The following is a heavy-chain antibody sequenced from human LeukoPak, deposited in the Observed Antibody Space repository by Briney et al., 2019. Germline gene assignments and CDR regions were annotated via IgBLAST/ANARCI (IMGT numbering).Heavy chain of an antibody. CDR3: ARGSRGYSYG. Sequence: SETLSLTCAVSGSSISSGTYWSWVRQPPGKGLEWFGEIYYSGSTKYNPSLKSRITISVDTSKNQFSLKLSSVTAADTAVYYCARGSRGYSYGWGQGTLVTVSS. CDR1: GSSISSGTY. CDR2: IYYSGST. V-gene: IGHV4-4*02. D-gene: IGHD5-18*01. J-gene: IGHJ4*02.